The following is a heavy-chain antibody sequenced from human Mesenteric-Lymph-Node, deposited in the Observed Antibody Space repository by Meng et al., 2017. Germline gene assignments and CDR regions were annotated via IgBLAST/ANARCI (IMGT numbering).Heavy chain of an antibody. V-gene: IGHV1-2*02. Sequence: QGRLGRSGAEVKKPGASVKVSCEASGYTFTGYFMHWVRQAPGQGLEWMGWINPNSGGTNYVQKFQGRVTMTRDTSTSTAYMEVSRVTSDDTAVYYCARARDSYGPYDYWGQGTLVTVSS. CDR3: ARARDSYGPYDY. D-gene: IGHD5-18*01. CDR1: GYTFTGYF. J-gene: IGHJ4*02. CDR2: INPNSGGT.